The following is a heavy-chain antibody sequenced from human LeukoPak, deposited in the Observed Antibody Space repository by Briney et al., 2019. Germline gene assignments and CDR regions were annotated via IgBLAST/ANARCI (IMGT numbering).Heavy chain of an antibody. CDR3: ARGLPTGYSSSWSFDY. V-gene: IGHV3-48*03. CDR1: GFTFSNYE. D-gene: IGHD6-13*01. CDR2: ISSSGSTI. J-gene: IGHJ4*02. Sequence: GGSLRLSCADSGFTFSNYEMNWVRQAPGKGLEWVSYISSSGSTIYYADSVKGRSTISRDNAKNSLFLQMNSLRAEDTAIYYCARGLPTGYSSSWSFDYWGQGTLVTVSS.